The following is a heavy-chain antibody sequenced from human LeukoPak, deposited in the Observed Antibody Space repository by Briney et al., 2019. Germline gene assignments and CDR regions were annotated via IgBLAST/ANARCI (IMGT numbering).Heavy chain of an antibody. CDR2: ISWNSGSI. Sequence: PGGSLRLSCAASGFTFDDYAMHWVRHAPGKGLEGVSGISWNSGSIVYADSVKGRFTISRDNAKNSLYLQMNSLRAEDTALYYCAKMPVTSYWYFDLWGRGTLVTVSS. CDR1: GFTFDDYA. D-gene: IGHD4-17*01. J-gene: IGHJ2*01. V-gene: IGHV3-9*01. CDR3: AKMPVTSYWYFDL.